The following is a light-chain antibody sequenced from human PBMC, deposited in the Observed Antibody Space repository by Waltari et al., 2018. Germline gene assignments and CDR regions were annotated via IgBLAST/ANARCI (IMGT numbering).Light chain of an antibody. CDR3: QQRSSWPLT. V-gene: IGKV3-11*01. Sequence: EIVLTQSPATLSLSSGDRATLACRASQSVSSSLAWYQQRPGQAPRLLIYDASNRATGIPARFSGSGSGTDFMLTISSLEPEDFAVYYCQQRSSWPLTFGGGTKVEVK. J-gene: IGKJ4*01. CDR2: DAS. CDR1: QSVSSS.